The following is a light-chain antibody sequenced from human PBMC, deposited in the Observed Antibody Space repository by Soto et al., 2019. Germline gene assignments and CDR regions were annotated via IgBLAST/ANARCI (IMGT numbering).Light chain of an antibody. J-gene: IGLJ2*01. Sequence: QAVVTQEPSLTVSPGGTVTLTCGSSTGAVTSGHYPYWFQQKPGQAPRTLIYDTSNKHSWTPARFSGSLLGGKAALTLSGAQPEDEAGYYCLLSYSGGEGVFGGGTKLTVL. CDR2: DTS. CDR3: LLSYSGGEGV. V-gene: IGLV7-46*01. CDR1: TGAVTSGHY.